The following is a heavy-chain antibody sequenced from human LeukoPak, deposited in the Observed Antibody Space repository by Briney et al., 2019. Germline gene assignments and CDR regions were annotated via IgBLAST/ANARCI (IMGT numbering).Heavy chain of an antibody. CDR1: GYTFTSYN. J-gene: IGHJ5*02. CDR2: MNPNSGDT. CDR3: VRMFKYSFWSGDYREHIWFDP. Sequence: ASVKVSYKASGYTFTSYNINWVRQAAGQGLEWMGWMNPNSGDTGYAQKFQGRVTMSRDTSISTAYMELSSLTSEDTAVYYCVRMFKYSFWSGDYREHIWFDPWGQGTLVTVSS. V-gene: IGHV1-8*01. D-gene: IGHD3-3*01.